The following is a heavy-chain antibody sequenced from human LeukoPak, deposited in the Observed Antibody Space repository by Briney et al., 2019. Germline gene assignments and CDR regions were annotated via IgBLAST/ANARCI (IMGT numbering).Heavy chain of an antibody. Sequence: SETLSLTCAVYGGSFSGYYWSWIRQPPGKGLEWIGEINHSGSTNYNPSLKSRVTISVDTSKNQFSLKLSSVTAADTAVYYCARAGPSSSWYPDYWGQGTLVTVSS. CDR3: ARAGPSSSWYPDY. V-gene: IGHV4-34*01. J-gene: IGHJ4*02. CDR1: GGSFSGYY. D-gene: IGHD6-13*01. CDR2: INHSGST.